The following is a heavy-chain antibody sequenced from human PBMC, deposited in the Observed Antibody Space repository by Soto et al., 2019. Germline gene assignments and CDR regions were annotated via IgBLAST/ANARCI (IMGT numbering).Heavy chain of an antibody. D-gene: IGHD5-12*01. CDR2: IKSKTDGGTT. Sequence: GGSLRLSCAASGFTFSNAWMNWVRQAPGKGLEWVGRIKSKTDGGTTDYAAPVKGRFTISRDDSKNTLYLQMNSLKTEDTAVYYFTKIFPNIVARAAFDYGGRGPLVTVPS. CDR3: TKIFPNIVARAAFDY. J-gene: IGHJ4*02. CDR1: GFTFSNAW. V-gene: IGHV3-15*07.